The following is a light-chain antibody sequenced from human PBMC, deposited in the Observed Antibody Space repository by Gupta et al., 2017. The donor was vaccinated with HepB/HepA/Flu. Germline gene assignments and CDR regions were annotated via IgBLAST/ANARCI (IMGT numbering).Light chain of an antibody. CDR3: QQYDNGPPLT. CDR1: QSINSN. V-gene: IGKV3-15*01. CDR2: GAS. J-gene: IGKJ4*01. Sequence: EIVMTQSPAALSVSPGGRATLSCRASQSINSNLAWYQQKPGQPPRLLIYGASSRATGIPARFSGSGYGTEFTLTISSLQSEDVAIYYWQQYDNGPPLTFVGGTKVEIK.